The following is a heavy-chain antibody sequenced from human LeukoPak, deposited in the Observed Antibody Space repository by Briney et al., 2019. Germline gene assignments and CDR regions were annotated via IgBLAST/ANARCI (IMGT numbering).Heavy chain of an antibody. CDR2: IYYSGST. Sequence: SETLSLTCAVSGGSISSGDYYWSWIRQPPGKGLEWIGYIYYSGSTYYNPSLKSRVTISVDTSKNQFSLKLSSVTAADTAVYYCARGKELAAPDPWGQGTLVTVSS. V-gene: IGHV4-30-4*01. D-gene: IGHD6-6*01. CDR1: GGSISSGDYY. J-gene: IGHJ5*02. CDR3: ARGKELAAPDP.